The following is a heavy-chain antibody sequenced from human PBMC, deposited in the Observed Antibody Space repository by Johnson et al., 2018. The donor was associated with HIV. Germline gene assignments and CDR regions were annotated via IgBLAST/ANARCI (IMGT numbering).Heavy chain of an antibody. J-gene: IGHJ3*02. D-gene: IGHD2-15*01. V-gene: IGHV3-30-3*01. CDR2: ISYDGSNK. Sequence: QLVESGGGVVQPGRSLRLSCAASGFTFSSYAMHWVRQAPGKGLEWVAVISYDGSNKYYADSVKGRFTISRDNSKNTLYLQMNSLRAEDTAVYYCARGYCSGGSCYSEYAFDIWGQGTMVTVSS. CDR1: GFTFSSYA. CDR3: ARGYCSGGSCYSEYAFDI.